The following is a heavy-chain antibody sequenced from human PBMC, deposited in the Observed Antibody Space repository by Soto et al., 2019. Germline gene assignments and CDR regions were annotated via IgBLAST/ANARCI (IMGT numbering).Heavy chain of an antibody. CDR2: IYYSGNA. D-gene: IGHD3-3*01. Sequence: QVQLQESGPGLEKPSQTLSLTCRVSGVSFSSNQIHWSWIRQHPGKGLERIGYIYYSGNAYYNPSLKSRVAMSIDTSKNEFSLKLTSVTAADTAVYYCARPLFNFGVAHLFDSWGQGTLGTVSS. J-gene: IGHJ4*02. CDR3: ARPLFNFGVAHLFDS. CDR1: GVSFSSNQIH. V-gene: IGHV4-31*03.